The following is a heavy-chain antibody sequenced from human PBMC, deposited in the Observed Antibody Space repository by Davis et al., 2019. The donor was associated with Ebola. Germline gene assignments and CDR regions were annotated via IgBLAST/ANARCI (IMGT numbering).Heavy chain of an antibody. CDR3: ARVSQDNYYYYYGMDV. J-gene: IGHJ6*02. CDR1: GYTFTGYY. CDR2: INPNSGGT. Sequence: ASVKVSCKASGYTFTGYYMHWVRQAPGQGLEWMGWINPNSGGTNYAQKFQGRVTMTRDTSISTAYMELSRLRSDDTAVYYCARVSQDNYYYYYGMDVWGQGTTVTVSS. V-gene: IGHV1-2*02.